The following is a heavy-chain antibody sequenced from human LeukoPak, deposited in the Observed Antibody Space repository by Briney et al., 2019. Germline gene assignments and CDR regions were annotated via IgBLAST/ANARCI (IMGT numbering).Heavy chain of an antibody. D-gene: IGHD5-24*01. V-gene: IGHV4-34*01. CDR1: GGSFSGYY. CDR3: ATEMATAIDY. CDR2: INHSGST. J-gene: IGHJ4*02. Sequence: SETLSLTCAVYGGSFSGYYWSWIRQPPGKGLEWIGEINHSGSTNYNPSLKTRVTISVDTSKNQFSLKLSSVTAADTAVYYCATEMATAIDYWGQGTLVTVSS.